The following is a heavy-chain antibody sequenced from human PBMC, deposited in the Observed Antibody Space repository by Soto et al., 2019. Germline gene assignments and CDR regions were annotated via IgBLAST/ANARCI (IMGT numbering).Heavy chain of an antibody. D-gene: IGHD6-19*01. Sequence: QVQLVQSGAEEKKPGASVKVSCKASGYTFTGYAMHWVRQAPGQRLEWMGWINAGNGNTKYSQKFQGRVTITRDTYAREAKMKLSSLSSEATAVYYGPRAVAVAAAFDYWGQRTLVTVSP. CDR3: PRAVAVAAAFDY. V-gene: IGHV1-3*05. J-gene: IGHJ4*02. CDR2: INAGNGNT. CDR1: GYTFTGYA.